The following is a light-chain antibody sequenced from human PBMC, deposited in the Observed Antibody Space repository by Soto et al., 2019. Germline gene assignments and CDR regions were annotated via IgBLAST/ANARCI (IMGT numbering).Light chain of an antibody. J-gene: IGKJ4*01. V-gene: IGKV3-20*01. CDR3: QHFNSYPLS. CDR2: GAS. Sequence: EVVLTQSPGTLSLSPGERATLSCRASQSIGSSYLAWYQQKPGQAPRLLIYGASSRATGIPDRFSGGGSGTEFTLTISSLQPEDFATYYCQHFNSYPLSFGGGTKVDI. CDR1: QSIGSSY.